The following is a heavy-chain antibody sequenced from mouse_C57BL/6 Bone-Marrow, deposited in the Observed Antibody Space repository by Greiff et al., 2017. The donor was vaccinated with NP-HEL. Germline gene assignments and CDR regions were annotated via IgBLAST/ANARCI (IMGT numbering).Heavy chain of an antibody. J-gene: IGHJ4*01. CDR2: ISDGGSYT. CDR1: GFTFSSYA. Sequence: EVHLVESGGGLVKPGGSLKLSCAASGFTFSSYAMSWVRQTPEKRLEWVATISDGGSYTYYPDNVKGRFTISRDNAKNNLYLQMSHLKSEDTAMYYCARDDYGSRVDYWGQGTSVTVSS. V-gene: IGHV5-4*01. CDR3: ARDDYGSRVDY. D-gene: IGHD1-1*01.